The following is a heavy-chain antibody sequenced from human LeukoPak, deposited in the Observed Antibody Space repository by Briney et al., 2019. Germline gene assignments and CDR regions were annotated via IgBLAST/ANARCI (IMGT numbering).Heavy chain of an antibody. J-gene: IGHJ4*02. V-gene: IGHV3-21*01. Sequence: GGSLRLSCAASGFTFSSYSMNWVRQAPGKGLEWVSSISSSSSYIYYADSVKGRFTISRDNAKNSLYLQMNSLRAEDTAVYYCARARKDYDSIGYYYFDYWGQGTLVTDSS. D-gene: IGHD3-22*01. CDR3: ARARKDYDSIGYYYFDY. CDR2: ISSSSSYI. CDR1: GFTFSSYS.